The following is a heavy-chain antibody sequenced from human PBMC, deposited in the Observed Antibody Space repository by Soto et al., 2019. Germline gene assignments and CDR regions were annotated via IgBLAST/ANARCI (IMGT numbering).Heavy chain of an antibody. CDR3: AKEGGNGYYYYGMDV. CDR1: GFTFSSYG. CDR2: ISYDGSNK. D-gene: IGHD2-15*01. Sequence: ESGGGVVQPGRSLRLSCAASGFTFSSYGMHWVRQAPGKGLEWVAVISYDGSNKYYADSVKGRFTISRDNSKNTLYLQMNSLRAEDTAVYYCAKEGGNGYYYYGMDVWGQGTTVTVSS. V-gene: IGHV3-30*18. J-gene: IGHJ6*02.